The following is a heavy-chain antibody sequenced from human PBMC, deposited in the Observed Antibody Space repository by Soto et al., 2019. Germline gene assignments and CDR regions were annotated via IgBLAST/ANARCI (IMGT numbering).Heavy chain of an antibody. J-gene: IGHJ3*02. D-gene: IGHD3-3*01. Sequence: SGPTLVNPTQTLTLTCTFSGFSLSTSGVGVGWIRQPPGKALEWLALIYWDDDKRYSPSLKSRLTITKDTSKNQVVLTMTNMDPVDTATYYCAHAVRFLEWLLSACDIWGQGTMVTVSS. CDR2: IYWDDDK. CDR3: AHAVRFLEWLLSACDI. CDR1: GFSLSTSGVG. V-gene: IGHV2-5*02.